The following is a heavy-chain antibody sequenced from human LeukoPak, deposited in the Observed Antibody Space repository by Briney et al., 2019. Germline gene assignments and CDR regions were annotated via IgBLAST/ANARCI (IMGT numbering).Heavy chain of an antibody. CDR1: GGSFSGYY. J-gene: IGHJ4*02. V-gene: IGHV4-34*01. CDR2: INHSGST. Sequence: SETLPLTCAVYGGSFSGYYWSWIRQPPGKGLEWIGEINHSGSTNYNPSLKSRVTISVDTSKNQFSLKLSSVTAADTAVYYCARGLGVGDIVVVPAAMRYFDYWGQGTLVTVSS. D-gene: IGHD2-2*01. CDR3: ARGLGVGDIVVVPAAMRYFDY.